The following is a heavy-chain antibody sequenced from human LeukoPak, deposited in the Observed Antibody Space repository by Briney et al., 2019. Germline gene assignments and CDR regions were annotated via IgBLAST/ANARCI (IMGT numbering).Heavy chain of an antibody. Sequence: GASAKVPCKASGYTFTSYDINRVRQATGQGLEWMGWMNPNSGNTGYAQKFQGRVTMTRNTSISTAYMELSSLRSEDTAVYYCARAPRPLPYYDSRGYWGQGTLVTVSS. CDR3: ARAPRPLPYYDSRGY. J-gene: IGHJ4*02. CDR1: GYTFTSYD. D-gene: IGHD3-22*01. CDR2: MNPNSGNT. V-gene: IGHV1-8*02.